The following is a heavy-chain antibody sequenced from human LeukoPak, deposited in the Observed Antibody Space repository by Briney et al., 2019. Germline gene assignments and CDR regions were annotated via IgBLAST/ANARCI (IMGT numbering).Heavy chain of an antibody. Sequence: ASVKVSCKASGYTFTGYYMHWVRHAPGQGLEWMAWINPYSGGTNYAQKFQGRVTMTRDTSISTAYMELSRLRSDDTAVYYCARDTPDFYYDYVWGSYRFDYWGQGTLVTVSS. J-gene: IGHJ4*02. V-gene: IGHV1-2*02. CDR2: INPYSGGT. CDR1: GYTFTGYY. CDR3: ARDTPDFYYDYVWGSYRFDY. D-gene: IGHD3-16*02.